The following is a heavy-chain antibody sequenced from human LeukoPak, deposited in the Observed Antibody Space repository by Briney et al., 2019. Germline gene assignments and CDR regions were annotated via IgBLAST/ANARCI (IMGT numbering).Heavy chain of an antibody. CDR2: MNPNSGNT. Sequence: ASVKVSCKASGYTFTSYDINWVRQATGQGLEWMGWMNPNSGNTGYAQKFQGRVTITRNTSISTAYMELSSVTAADTALYYCARVSNEAFDIWGQGTIVTVSS. CDR3: ARVSNEAFDI. CDR1: GYTFTSYD. V-gene: IGHV1-8*03. J-gene: IGHJ3*02.